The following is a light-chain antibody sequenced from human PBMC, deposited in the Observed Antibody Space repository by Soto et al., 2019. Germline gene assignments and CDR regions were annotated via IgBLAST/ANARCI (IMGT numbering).Light chain of an antibody. Sequence: QSALTQPPSASGSPGQSVTISCTGSSSDVGGYDYVSWYQQHPGKTPKLIIYEVYKQPSGVPDRFSGSKSDNTASLTVSGLRPEDEADYYCCLHAGSINVAFGGGTKVTVL. CDR1: SSDVGGYDY. CDR2: EVY. V-gene: IGLV2-8*01. J-gene: IGLJ2*01. CDR3: CLHAGSINVA.